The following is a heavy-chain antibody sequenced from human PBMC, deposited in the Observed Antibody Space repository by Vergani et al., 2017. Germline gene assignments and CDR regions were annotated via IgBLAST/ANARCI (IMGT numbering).Heavy chain of an antibody. J-gene: IGHJ4*02. V-gene: IGHV3-21*01. CDR2: ISSSSSYI. D-gene: IGHD3-22*01. Sequence: EVQLVESGGGLVKPGGSLRLSCAASGFTFSSYSMNWVRQAPGKGLEWVSSISSSSSYIYYADSVKGRFTISRDNSKNTLYLQMSSLRAEDTAVYYCVGGISYDSSGYYHPFGYWGQGTLVTVSS. CDR3: VGGISYDSSGYYHPFGY. CDR1: GFTFSSYS.